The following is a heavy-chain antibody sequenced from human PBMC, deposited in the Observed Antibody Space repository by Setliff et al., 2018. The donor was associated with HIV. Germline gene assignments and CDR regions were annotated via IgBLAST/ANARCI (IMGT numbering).Heavy chain of an antibody. D-gene: IGHD3-10*01. J-gene: IGHJ6*04. CDR2: MNPNSGVS. CDR1: ATFTNVD. V-gene: IGHV1-8*01. CDR3: ARGKGVGGVIITGGLDV. Sequence: ASVKVSCKASATFTNVDIHWLRRATGQGLEWMGWMNPNSGVSGYVQKFQGRVTMTRDTSISTAYMELSSLTSEDTAVYHCARGKGVGGVIITGGLDVWGKGTTVTVSS.